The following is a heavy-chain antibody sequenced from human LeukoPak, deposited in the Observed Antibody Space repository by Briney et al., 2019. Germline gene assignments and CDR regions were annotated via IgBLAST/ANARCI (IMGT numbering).Heavy chain of an antibody. CDR3: AKVSAAIVSGVERLGADFEY. CDR1: GDSRRPFY. CDR2: ISDSGSP. Sequence: SETLSLSCSVSGDSRRPFYCNWIRQPSGKGLEWIGYISDSGSPNFHPSLKGRVTTSVDASKRQFSLRLTSVTAADTAVYYCAKVSAAIVSGVERLGADFEYWGQGVLVTVS. D-gene: IGHD3-3*01. V-gene: IGHV4-59*01. J-gene: IGHJ4*02.